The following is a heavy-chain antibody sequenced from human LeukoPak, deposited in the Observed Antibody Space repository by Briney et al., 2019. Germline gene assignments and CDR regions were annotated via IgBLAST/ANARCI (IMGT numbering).Heavy chain of an antibody. V-gene: IGHV3-48*01. J-gene: IGHJ4*02. CDR3: ARFTAGDYFDS. D-gene: IGHD6-13*01. CDR1: GFTFSSYS. Sequence: GGSLRLSCAASGFTFSSYSMNWVRQAPGKGLEWVSYITSTSAIIYYADSVKGRFTVSRDNAKNSLYLQMNSLRAEYTAVYYCARFTAGDYFDSWGQGTLVTVSS. CDR2: ITSTSAII.